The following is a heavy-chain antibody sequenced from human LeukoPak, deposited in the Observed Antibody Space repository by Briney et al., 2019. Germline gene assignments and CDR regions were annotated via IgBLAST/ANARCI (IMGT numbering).Heavy chain of an antibody. Sequence: PGGSLRLSCAASGFTFSSYWMHWVRQAPGKGLVWVSRINSDGSSTSYADSVKGRFTISRDNAKNTLYLQMNSLRAEDTAVYYCARGSSDHSGKLDYWGQGTLVTVPS. CDR2: INSDGSST. CDR3: ARGSSDHSGKLDY. V-gene: IGHV3-74*01. J-gene: IGHJ4*02. D-gene: IGHD3-10*01. CDR1: GFTFSSYW.